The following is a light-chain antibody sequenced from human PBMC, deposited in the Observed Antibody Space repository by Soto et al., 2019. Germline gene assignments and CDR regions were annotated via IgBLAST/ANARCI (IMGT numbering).Light chain of an antibody. J-gene: IGLJ1*01. Sequence: QSALTQPRSVSGSPGQSVTISCTGTSSDVGGYNYVSWYQQHPGKAPKLMIYDVSKGPSGVPDRFSGSKSGNTASLTISGLQAEDEADYYCCSYAGSNTLYVFGTGTQLTVL. CDR3: CSYAGSNTLYV. V-gene: IGLV2-11*01. CDR2: DVS. CDR1: SSDVGGYNY.